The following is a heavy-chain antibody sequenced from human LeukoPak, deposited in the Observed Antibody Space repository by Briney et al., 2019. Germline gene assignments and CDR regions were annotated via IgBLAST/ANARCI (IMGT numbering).Heavy chain of an antibody. V-gene: IGHV4-34*01. CDR1: GGSFSGYY. D-gene: IGHD3-10*01. J-gene: IGHJ4*02. CDR3: ARPRTYYYGSGSYSFDY. Sequence: PSETLSLTCAVYGGSFSGYYWSWIRQPPGKGLEWIGEINHSGSTNYNPSLKSRVTISVDTSENQFSLKLSSVTAADTAVYYCARPRTYYYGSGSYSFDYWGQGTLVTVSS. CDR2: INHSGST.